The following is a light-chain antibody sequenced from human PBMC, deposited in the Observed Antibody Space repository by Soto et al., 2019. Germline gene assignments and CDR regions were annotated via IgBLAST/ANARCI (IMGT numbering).Light chain of an antibody. CDR2: NDG. CDR1: NIGGKS. J-gene: IGLJ2*01. CDR3: QVWGSNADPYVV. V-gene: IGLV3-21*04. Sequence: SYELTQPPSVSVAPGETARITCGGNNIGGKSVYWYQWKPGQAPLLIIYNDGDRPSGIPERFSGSNSGNTATLTVSRVEAGDEAEYYCQVWGSNADPYVVFGGGTKLTVL.